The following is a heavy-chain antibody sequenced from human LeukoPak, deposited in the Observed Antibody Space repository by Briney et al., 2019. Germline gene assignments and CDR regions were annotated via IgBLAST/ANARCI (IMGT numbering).Heavy chain of an antibody. J-gene: IGHJ4*01. D-gene: IGHD1-26*01. CDR2: ISRSGNTL. CDR1: GFSFSEYY. Sequence: TGGSLRLSCAASGFSFSEYYMNWIRQAPGKGLEGVSSISRSGNTLFYADSVKGRFSIYRDNPKTSMYTHMNSLRAEDTAIYYCARESVVGAANEWGHGTLVTVSS. CDR3: ARESVVGAANE. V-gene: IGHV3-11*04.